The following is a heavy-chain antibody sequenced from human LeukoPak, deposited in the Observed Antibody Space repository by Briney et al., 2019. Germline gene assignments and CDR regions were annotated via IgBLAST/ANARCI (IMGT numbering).Heavy chain of an antibody. CDR1: GGTFSSYA. CDR2: IIPIFGTA. D-gene: IGHD6-19*01. J-gene: IGHJ5*02. CDR3: ARDQIAVAGTVDLWFDP. Sequence: ASVKVSCKASGGTFSSYAISWVRQAPGQGLEWMGGIIPIFGTANYAQKFQGRVTITADESTSTAYMELSSLRSEDTAVYYCARDQIAVAGTVDLWFDPWGQGTLVTVSS. V-gene: IGHV1-69*13.